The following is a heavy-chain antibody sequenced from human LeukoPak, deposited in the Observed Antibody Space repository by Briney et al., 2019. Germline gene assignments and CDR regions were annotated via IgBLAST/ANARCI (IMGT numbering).Heavy chain of an antibody. V-gene: IGHV1-69*13. CDR2: IIPIFGTA. CDR3: ARLPDYGDSPVDY. D-gene: IGHD4-17*01. J-gene: IGHJ4*02. Sequence: GASVKVSCKASGGTFSSYAISWVRQAPGQGLEWMGGIIPIFGTANYAQKFQGRVTITADESTSTAYMELSSLRSEDTVVYYCARLPDYGDSPVDYWGQGTLVTVSS. CDR1: GGTFSSYA.